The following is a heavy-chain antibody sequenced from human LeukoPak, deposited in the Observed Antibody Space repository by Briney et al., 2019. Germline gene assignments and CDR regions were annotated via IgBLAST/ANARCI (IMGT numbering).Heavy chain of an antibody. J-gene: IGHJ6*03. CDR2: IYHSGST. Sequence: TSETLSLTCTVSGYSISSGYYWGWIRPPPGKGLEWIGSIYHSGSTYYNPSLKSRVTISVDTSKNQFSLKLSSVTAADTAVYYCASPAMAFIDQGRYNYYYYMDVWGKGTTVTVSS. D-gene: IGHD5-18*01. CDR1: GYSISSGYY. V-gene: IGHV4-38-2*02. CDR3: ASPAMAFIDQGRYNYYYYMDV.